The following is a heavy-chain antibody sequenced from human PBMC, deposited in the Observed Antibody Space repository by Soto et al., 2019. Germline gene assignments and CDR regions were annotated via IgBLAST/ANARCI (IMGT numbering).Heavy chain of an antibody. CDR1: GFTFSSYS. CDR3: ARDLSGSSWYWFDP. D-gene: IGHD6-13*01. CDR2: ISSSSSYI. V-gene: IGHV3-21*01. Sequence: GGSLRLSCAASGFTFSSYSMNWVRQAPGKGLEWVSSISSSSSYIYYADSVKGRFTISRDNTKNSLYLQMNSLRAEDTALYYCARDLSGSSWYWFDPWGQGTLVTVSS. J-gene: IGHJ5*02.